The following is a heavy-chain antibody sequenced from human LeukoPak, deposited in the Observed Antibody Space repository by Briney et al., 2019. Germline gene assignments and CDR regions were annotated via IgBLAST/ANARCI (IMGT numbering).Heavy chain of an antibody. CDR3: ARDLGYYDSSGWRRGGFYYGMDV. J-gene: IGHJ6*02. V-gene: IGHV3-30-3*01. CDR2: IFYAGSNK. D-gene: IGHD6-19*01. Sequence: GGSLRLSCAASGFTFSSYAMHWVRQAPGKGLEWVSVIFYAGSNKYYADSVKGRFTISRDNSKNTLYLQMNSLRAEDTAVYYCARDLGYYDSSGWRRGGFYYGMDVWGQGTTVTVSS. CDR1: GFTFSSYA.